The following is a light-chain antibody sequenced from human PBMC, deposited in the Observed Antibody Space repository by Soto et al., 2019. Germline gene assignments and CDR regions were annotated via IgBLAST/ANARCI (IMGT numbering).Light chain of an antibody. CDR2: EDN. J-gene: IGLJ1*01. CDR1: SSDVGGYNS. CDR3: CSYAGDPYV. Sequence: QSALTQPASVSGSPGQSIAISCTGTSSDVGGYNSVSWYQQHPGKVPKLMIYEDNKRPSGVSDRFSGSKSGNTASLTISGLQAEDAADYYCCSYAGDPYVFGTGTKLTVL. V-gene: IGLV2-23*01.